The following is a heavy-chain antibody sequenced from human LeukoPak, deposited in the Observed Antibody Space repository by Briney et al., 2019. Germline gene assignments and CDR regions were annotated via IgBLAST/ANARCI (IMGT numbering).Heavy chain of an antibody. D-gene: IGHD3-3*01. J-gene: IGHJ3*02. CDR2: IYTGFSA. CDR1: GFTVSNHY. CDR3: AKTGGQTIWSGPHAAFDI. Sequence: QTGGSLRLSCAASGFTVSNHYVTWVRQAPGKGLEWVSVIYTGFSADYADSVKGRFTISRDNSKNTLYLQMNSLRAEDTAVYYCAKTGGQTIWSGPHAAFDIWGQGTMVTVSS. V-gene: IGHV3-53*05.